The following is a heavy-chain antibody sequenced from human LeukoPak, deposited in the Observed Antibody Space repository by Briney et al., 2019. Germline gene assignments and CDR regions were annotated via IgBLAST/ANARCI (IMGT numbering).Heavy chain of an antibody. D-gene: IGHD6-6*01. Sequence: GGSLRHSCVASGVTFSGNSMNWVRQRPGKGLGWVSYIDTSGRDTYYAGSVKGRFTISRDNAKNSLYLQMNSLRAEDTAVYYCARELEARQDLDYWGQGTLVTVSS. CDR3: ARELEARQDLDY. CDR1: GVTFSGNS. CDR2: IDTSGRDT. V-gene: IGHV3-21*01. J-gene: IGHJ4*02.